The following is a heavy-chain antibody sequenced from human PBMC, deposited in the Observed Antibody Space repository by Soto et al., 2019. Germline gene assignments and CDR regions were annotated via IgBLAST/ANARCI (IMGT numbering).Heavy chain of an antibody. CDR2: IYWDDDK. D-gene: IGHD6-6*01. Sequence: QITLKESGPPLVKPTQTLTLTCTFSGFSLSTSGVGVGWIRQPPGKALEWLALIYWDDDKRYSPSLKSRLTITKDTSKNQVVLTMTNMDPVDTATYYCAHGSPEYSSSSFDYYYGMDVWGQGTTVTVSS. CDR1: GFSLSTSGVG. V-gene: IGHV2-5*02. J-gene: IGHJ6*02. CDR3: AHGSPEYSSSSFDYYYGMDV.